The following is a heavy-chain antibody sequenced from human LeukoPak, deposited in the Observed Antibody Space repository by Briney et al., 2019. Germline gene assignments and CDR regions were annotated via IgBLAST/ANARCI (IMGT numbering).Heavy chain of an antibody. V-gene: IGHV4-4*08. Sequence: SEPLSLTCTVSGGSLLRYYWHWIRQPPGKGLEWIGYIYSNGITSYNPSLRSRGTISIATSKNQFSLRLRPVTAPDTAIYYCARRAYYDSVGYSPASGYFALWGRGALVSVSS. CDR2: IYSNGIT. D-gene: IGHD3-22*01. CDR3: ARRAYYDSVGYSPASGYFAL. CDR1: GGSLLRYY. J-gene: IGHJ2*01.